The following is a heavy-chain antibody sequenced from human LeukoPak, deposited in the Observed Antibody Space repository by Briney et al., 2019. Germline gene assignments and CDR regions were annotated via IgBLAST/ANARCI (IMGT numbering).Heavy chain of an antibody. CDR1: GGSISTYY. CDR3: ARVYYSNSYDYWYFDL. V-gene: IGHV4-59*01. J-gene: IGHJ2*01. D-gene: IGHD6-13*01. Sequence: SETLSLTCTVSGGSISTYYWSWIRQPPGKGLEWIAYIYYSGSTNYNPSLKSRVTISVDTSKNQFSLKLSSVTAADTAVYYCARVYYSNSYDYWYFDLWGRGTLVTVSS. CDR2: IYYSGST.